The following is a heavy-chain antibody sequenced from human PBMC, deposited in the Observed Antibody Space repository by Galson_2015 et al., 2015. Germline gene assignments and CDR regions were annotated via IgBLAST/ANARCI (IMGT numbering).Heavy chain of an antibody. J-gene: IGHJ4*02. CDR2: ISASGTTT. V-gene: IGHV3-23*01. CDR3: AKRGGSDSTGTFDD. Sequence: SLRLSCAASGFTFSSYAMNWVRQAPGKGLEWVSAISASGTTTFYADSVEGRFAISRDDSKSTLCLQMNSLRAEDTAVYYCAKRGGSDSTGTFDDWGQGTLVTVSS. CDR1: GFTFSSYA. D-gene: IGHD1-26*01.